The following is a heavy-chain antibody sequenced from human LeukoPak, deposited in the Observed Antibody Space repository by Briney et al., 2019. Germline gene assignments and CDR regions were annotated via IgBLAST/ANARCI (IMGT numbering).Heavy chain of an antibody. V-gene: IGHV3-9*01. CDR1: GFTFDDYA. CDR3: VKDYREAHYGSFEY. J-gene: IGHJ4*02. CDR2: ISWSSASI. Sequence: GGSLRLSCAASGFTFDDYAMHWVRQAPGKGLEWVSGISWSSASIGYADSVRGRFSIFRDNANNSLYLQMSTVRTEDTAFYYCVKDYREAHYGSFEYWGQGILVTVSS. D-gene: IGHD3-16*01.